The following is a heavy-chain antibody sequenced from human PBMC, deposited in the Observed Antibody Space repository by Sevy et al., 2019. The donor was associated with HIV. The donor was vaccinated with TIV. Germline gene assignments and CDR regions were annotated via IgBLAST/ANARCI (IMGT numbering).Heavy chain of an antibody. CDR2: VYYTGGT. CDR3: ARRNDFDI. CDR1: GGSINSDH. J-gene: IGHJ3*02. V-gene: IGHV4-59*08. Sequence: SETLSLTCTVSGGSINSDHWNWIRQPPGEGLEWIGYVYYTGGTNYNPSLKNRVTISVDRTKNQFSLKLTSATAADTAVYYCARRNDFDIWGQGTMVTVSS.